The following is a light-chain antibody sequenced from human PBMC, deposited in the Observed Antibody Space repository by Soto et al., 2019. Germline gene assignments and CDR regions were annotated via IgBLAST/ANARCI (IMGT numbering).Light chain of an antibody. Sequence: QSALTQPRSVSGSPGQSVTISCTGTSSDVGGYNYVSWYQQHPGKAPKLMIYDVSKRPSGVPDRFSGSKSGNTASLTISGLQAEDEADSYCCSYAGRYTYVFGTGTKRTVL. CDR1: SSDVGGYNY. CDR3: CSYAGRYTYV. V-gene: IGLV2-11*01. J-gene: IGLJ1*01. CDR2: DVS.